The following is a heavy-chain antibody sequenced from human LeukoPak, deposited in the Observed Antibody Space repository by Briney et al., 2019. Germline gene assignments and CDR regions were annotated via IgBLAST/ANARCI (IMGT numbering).Heavy chain of an antibody. Sequence: ASVKVSCKASGYTFTSYGISWVRQAPGQGLEWMRWISAYNGNTNYAQKLQGRVTMTTDTSTSTAYMELRSLRSDDTAVYYCARLYYDFWSGYSVYYYYYMDVWGKGTTVTVSS. CDR3: ARLYYDFWSGYSVYYYYYMDV. D-gene: IGHD3-3*01. CDR1: GYTFTSYG. CDR2: ISAYNGNT. J-gene: IGHJ6*03. V-gene: IGHV1-18*01.